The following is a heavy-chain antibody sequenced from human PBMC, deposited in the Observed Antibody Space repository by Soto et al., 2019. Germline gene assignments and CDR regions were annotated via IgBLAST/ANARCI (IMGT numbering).Heavy chain of an antibody. CDR3: ARLSAGYYYYMDV. CDR1: GFTVSGNY. D-gene: IGHD3-10*01. V-gene: IGHV3-53*04. Sequence: GGSLRLSCVASGFTVSGNYMSWVRQAPGKGLEWVSLIYSGSSTYYEDSVKGRFTISRHDSKNTLYLQMNSLRTEDTAVYYCARLSAGYYYYMDVWGKGTTVTVSS. CDR2: IYSGSST. J-gene: IGHJ6*03.